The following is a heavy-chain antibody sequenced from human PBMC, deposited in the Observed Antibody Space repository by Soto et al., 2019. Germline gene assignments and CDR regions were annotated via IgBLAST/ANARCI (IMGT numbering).Heavy chain of an antibody. J-gene: IGHJ3*02. CDR3: ARRYGSFFDI. CDR2: VHHSWGS. D-gene: IGHD3-10*01. V-gene: IGHV4-59*08. Sequence: PSETLSLTCTVSGGSISSYYWSWFRQSPGKRMEWIGYVHHSWGSSYNPSLQSRVAISLDTSKNQFSLKLSSVTAADTAVYYCARRYGSFFDIWGQGTMVTVSS. CDR1: GGSISSYY.